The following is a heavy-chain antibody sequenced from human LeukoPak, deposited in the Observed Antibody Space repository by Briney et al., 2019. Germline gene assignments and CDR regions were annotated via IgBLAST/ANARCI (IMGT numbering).Heavy chain of an antibody. D-gene: IGHD2-15*01. CDR1: GGTFSSYA. Sequence: SVKVSCKASGGTFSSYAISWVRQAPGQGLEWMGRIIPILGIANYAQKFQGRVTITADKSTSTAYMELSSLRSEDTAVYYCARDSPRCSGGSCYSEARGDYWGQGTLVTVSS. V-gene: IGHV1-69*04. CDR3: ARDSPRCSGGSCYSEARGDY. J-gene: IGHJ4*02. CDR2: IIPILGIA.